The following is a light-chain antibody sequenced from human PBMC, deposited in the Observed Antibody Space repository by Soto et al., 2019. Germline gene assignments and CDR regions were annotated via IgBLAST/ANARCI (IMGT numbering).Light chain of an antibody. CDR1: QSISNY. V-gene: IGKV1-39*01. CDR2: DTS. Sequence: EIQMTQSPSSLSASVGDRVTITCRASQSISNYLSWYQQKAGKAPKLLIFDTSTLQSGVPSRFSGSGSGTEFTLTISSLQPEDFATYYCLQSFNTPLTFGGGSPIEIK. J-gene: IGKJ4*01. CDR3: LQSFNTPLT.